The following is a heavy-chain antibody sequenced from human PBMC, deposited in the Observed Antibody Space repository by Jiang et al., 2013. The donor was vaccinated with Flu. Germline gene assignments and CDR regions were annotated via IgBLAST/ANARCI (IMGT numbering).Heavy chain of an antibody. J-gene: IGHJ4*02. Sequence: QLLESGGGLVQPGGSLKLSCAASGFTFSDSTMHWVRQASGRGLEWIGRIRNKPHHYATAYAPSVTGRFTISRDDSKNTAFLQMNSLKTEDTAVYYCTSQYTSTWAWGYWGQGTLVTVSS. D-gene: IGHD6-13*01. V-gene: IGHV3-73*01. CDR1: GFTFSDST. CDR3: TSQYTSTWAWGY. CDR2: IRNKPHHYAT.